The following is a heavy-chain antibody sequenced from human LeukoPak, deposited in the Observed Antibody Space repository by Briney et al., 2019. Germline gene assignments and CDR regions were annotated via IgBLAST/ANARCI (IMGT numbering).Heavy chain of an antibody. V-gene: IGHV4-59*08. CDR1: GGSISSYY. Sequence: KPSETLSLTCTVSGGSISSYYWTWIRQPPGKGLEWIGYIYSSGSTNYNPSLKSRVTISVDTSKNQFSLKLSSVTAADTAVYYCARHYSSSWYEYYYYYMDVWGKGTTVTVSS. D-gene: IGHD6-13*01. J-gene: IGHJ6*03. CDR2: IYSSGST. CDR3: ARHYSSSWYEYYYYYMDV.